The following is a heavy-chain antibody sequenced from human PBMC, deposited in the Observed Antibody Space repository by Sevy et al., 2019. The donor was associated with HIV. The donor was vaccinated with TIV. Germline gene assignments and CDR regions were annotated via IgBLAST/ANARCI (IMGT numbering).Heavy chain of an antibody. CDR3: TTDPSSGYVDY. CDR1: GFTFSNAW. D-gene: IGHD3-22*01. Sequence: GGSLRPSCAASGFTFSNAWMSWVRQAPGKGLEWVGRIKSKTDGGTTDYAAPVKGRFTISRDDSKNTLYLQMNSLKTEDTAVYYCTTDPSSGYVDYWGQGTLVTVSS. V-gene: IGHV3-15*01. J-gene: IGHJ4*02. CDR2: IKSKTDGGTT.